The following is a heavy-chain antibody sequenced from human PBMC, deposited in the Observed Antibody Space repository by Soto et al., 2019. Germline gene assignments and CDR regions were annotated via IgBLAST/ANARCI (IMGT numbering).Heavy chain of an antibody. J-gene: IGHJ4*02. CDR3: TRAPLRCSGGSCYSADS. CDR1: GFTFADHG. CDR2: IRSGRYGATT. D-gene: IGHD2-15*01. Sequence: EVQLVESGGGLGQPGRSLRLACTTSGFTFADHGMSWVRQAPGKGLDWLGFIRSGRYGATTEYAASVKGRFTVSRGDSKNIAYLQLNNLHTEDTGVYYCTRAPLRCSGGSCYSADSWGRGTQVTVSS. V-gene: IGHV3-49*04.